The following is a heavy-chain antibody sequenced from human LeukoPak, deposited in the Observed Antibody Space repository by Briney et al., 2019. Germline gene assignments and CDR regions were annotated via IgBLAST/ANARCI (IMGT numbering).Heavy chain of an antibody. CDR3: ARDYYYSNCFDP. CDR2: IKQDGSEK. Sequence: GGSLRLSCAASGFTFSSYGMSWVRQAPGKGLEWVANIKQDGSEKYYVDSVRGRFTISRDNAKNSLYLQMTSLRAEDTAVYYCARDYYYSNCFDPWGQGTLVTVSS. D-gene: IGHD3-22*01. V-gene: IGHV3-7*01. CDR1: GFTFSSYG. J-gene: IGHJ5*02.